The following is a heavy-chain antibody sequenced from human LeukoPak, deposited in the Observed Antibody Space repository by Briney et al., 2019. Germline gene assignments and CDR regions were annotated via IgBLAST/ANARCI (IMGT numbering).Heavy chain of an antibody. CDR3: ARGVAVAGSLSRTDAYRYYFDY. CDR2: ITSRNYDI. V-gene: IGHV3-21*01. J-gene: IGHJ4*02. CDR1: GFTFSTQS. D-gene: IGHD6-19*01. Sequence: GGSLRLSCVASGFTFSTQSGSCIREAPGEGVGWGSSITSRNYDINYAESVQGRFTVSRDNAQNSLFLQMNSLRVEDTAVYYCARGVAVAGSLSRTDAYRYYFDYWGQGALVTVSS.